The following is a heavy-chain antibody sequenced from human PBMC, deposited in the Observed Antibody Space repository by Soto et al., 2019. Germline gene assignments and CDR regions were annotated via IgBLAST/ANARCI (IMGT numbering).Heavy chain of an antibody. CDR2: IIPIFGTA. Sequence: GASVKVSCKASGGTFSSYAISWVRQAPGQGLEWMGGIIPIFGTANYAQKFQGRVTITADESTSTAYMELSSLRSEDTAVYYCARDLLNYYDSSGYYPSHFDYWGQGTLVTVSS. J-gene: IGHJ4*02. CDR1: GGTFSSYA. V-gene: IGHV1-69*13. CDR3: ARDLLNYYDSSGYYPSHFDY. D-gene: IGHD3-22*01.